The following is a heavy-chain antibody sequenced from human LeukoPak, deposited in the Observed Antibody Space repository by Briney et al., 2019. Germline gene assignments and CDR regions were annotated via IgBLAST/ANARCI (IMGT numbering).Heavy chain of an antibody. CDR1: GGSISSYY. D-gene: IGHD6-19*01. CDR3: ARYVGGWYPGAFDI. J-gene: IGHJ3*02. CDR2: IYYSGST. V-gene: IGHV4-59*01. Sequence: PSETLSLTCTVSGGSISSYYWSWIRQPAGKGLEWIGYIYYSGSTNYNPSLKSRVTISVDTSKNQFSLKLSSVTAADTAVYYCARYVGGWYPGAFDIWGQGTMVTVSS.